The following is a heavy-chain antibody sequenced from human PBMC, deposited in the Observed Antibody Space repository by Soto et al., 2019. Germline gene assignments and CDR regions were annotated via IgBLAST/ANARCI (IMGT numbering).Heavy chain of an antibody. CDR2: IYPGDSDT. J-gene: IGHJ6*02. D-gene: IGHD6-13*01. V-gene: IGHV5-51*01. CDR3: ASGGHAYSSSWWNSSVMDV. Sequence: GESLKISCKGSGYSFTSYWIGWVRQMPGKGLEWMGIIYPGDSDTRYSPSFQGQVTISADKSISTAYLQWSSLKASDTAMYYWASGGHAYSSSWWNSSVMDVWGQGPTVTSP. CDR1: GYSFTSYW.